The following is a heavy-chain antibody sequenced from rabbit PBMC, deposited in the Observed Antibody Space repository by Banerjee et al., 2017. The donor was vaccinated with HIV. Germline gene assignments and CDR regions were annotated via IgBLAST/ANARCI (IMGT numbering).Heavy chain of an antibody. CDR3: AREESDGGGHLKL. Sequence: QEQLVESGGGLVQPEGSRTLTCTASGFDFSSNAMCWVRQAPGKGPEWVGCINTGSGSTYYASWAKGRFTISKASSTTVTLQMTSLTAADTATYFCAREESDGGGHLKLWGQGTLVTVS. CDR2: INTGSGST. D-gene: IGHD2-1*01. CDR1: GFDFSSNA. V-gene: IGHV1S45*01. J-gene: IGHJ3*01.